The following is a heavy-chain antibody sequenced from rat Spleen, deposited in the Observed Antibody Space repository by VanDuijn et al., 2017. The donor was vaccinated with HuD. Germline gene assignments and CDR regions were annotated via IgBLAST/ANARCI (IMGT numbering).Heavy chain of an antibody. CDR3: VREGGGLS. CDR2: ISFGGSA. CDR1: GFTFSDYY. D-gene: IGHD1-11*01. Sequence: EVQLVESGGGLVQPGRSLKLSCAASGFTFSDYYMAWVRQTPTKGLEWVATISFGGSAYYRDSVKGRFTISRDNEKITLYLQMDSLRSEDTATYYCVREGGGLSWGQGVMVTVSS. J-gene: IGHJ2*01. V-gene: IGHV5-7*01.